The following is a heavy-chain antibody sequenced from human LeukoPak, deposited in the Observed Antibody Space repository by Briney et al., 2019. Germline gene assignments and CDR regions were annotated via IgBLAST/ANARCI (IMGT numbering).Heavy chain of an antibody. J-gene: IGHJ4*02. CDR2: ISAYNGNT. D-gene: IGHD3-22*01. CDR1: GYTFTSYG. V-gene: IGHV1-18*01. CDR3: ARGGTILNYYDSSGYYGDY. Sequence: ASVKVSCKASGYTFTSYGISWVRQAPGQGLEWMGWISAYNGNTNYAQKLQGRVTTTTDTSTSTAYMELRSLRSDDTAVYYCARGGTILNYYDSSGYYGDYWGQGTLVTVSS.